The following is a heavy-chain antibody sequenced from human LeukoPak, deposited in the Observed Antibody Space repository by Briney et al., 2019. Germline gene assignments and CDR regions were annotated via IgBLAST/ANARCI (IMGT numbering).Heavy chain of an antibody. CDR1: GYTFTGYY. CDR2: INPNSGGT. J-gene: IGHJ6*03. CDR3: ARAVVVPNYYYYMDV. Sequence: AASVKVSCKASGYTFTGYYMHLVRQPPGQGLEWMGWINPNSGGTNYAQKFQGRVTMTRDTSISTAYMELSRLRSDDTAVYYCARAVVVPNYYYYMDVWGKGTTVTVSS. V-gene: IGHV1-2*02. D-gene: IGHD2-2*01.